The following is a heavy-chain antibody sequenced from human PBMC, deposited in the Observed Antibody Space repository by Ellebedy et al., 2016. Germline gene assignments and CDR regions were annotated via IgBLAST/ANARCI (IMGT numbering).Heavy chain of an antibody. D-gene: IGHD3-16*02. CDR2: ISAYNGNT. CDR1: GYTFTSYG. J-gene: IGHJ4*02. CDR3: ARDLGFGGVIVAFDY. Sequence: ASVKVSXXASGYTFTSYGISWVRQAPGQGLEWMGWISAYNGNTNYAQKLQGRVTMTTDTSTSTAYMELRSLRSDDTAVYYCARDLGFGGVIVAFDYWGQGTLVTVSS. V-gene: IGHV1-18*01.